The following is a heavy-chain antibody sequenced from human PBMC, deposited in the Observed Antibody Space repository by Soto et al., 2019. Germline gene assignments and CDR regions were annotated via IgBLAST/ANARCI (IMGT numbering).Heavy chain of an antibody. CDR2: ISGSGGST. CDR1: GFTFSSYA. CDR3: AKDLNGYCSGGSCHWDYYYGMDV. D-gene: IGHD2-15*01. Sequence: SLKISCAASGFTFSSYAMSWVRQAPGKGLEWVSAISGSGGSTYYADSVKGRFTISRDNSKNTLYLQMNSLRAEDTAVYYCAKDLNGYCSGGSCHWDYYYGMDVWGQGTTVTVSS. V-gene: IGHV3-23*01. J-gene: IGHJ6*02.